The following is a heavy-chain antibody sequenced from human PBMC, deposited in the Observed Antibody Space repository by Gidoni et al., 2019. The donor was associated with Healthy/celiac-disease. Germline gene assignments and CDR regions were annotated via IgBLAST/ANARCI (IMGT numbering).Heavy chain of an antibody. CDR3: AKDLTPHLRIVGATTPNWFDP. D-gene: IGHD1-26*01. CDR2: ISGSCGST. Sequence: EVQLLASGGGLVQPGGSLRLSCSASGFTFISYSLSWVRQAPGKGVEWVSAISGSCGSTYYADSVKGRFTISRDNSKNTLYLQMNSLRAEDTAVYDCAKDLTPHLRIVGATTPNWFDPWGQGTLVTVSS. CDR1: GFTFISYS. V-gene: IGHV3-23*01. J-gene: IGHJ5*02.